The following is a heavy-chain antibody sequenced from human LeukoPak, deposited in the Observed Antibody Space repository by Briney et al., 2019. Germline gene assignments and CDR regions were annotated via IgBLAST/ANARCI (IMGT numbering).Heavy chain of an antibody. Sequence: GASVKVSCKASGYTFTSYAMNWVRQAPGQGLEWMGWINPNRDGTNYAQKFQGRVTMTRDTSTSTAYMELSRLRSDDTAVYYCAREKIGSGYDQDLDYWGQGTMVTVSS. CDR1: GYTFTSYA. CDR2: INPNRDGT. V-gene: IGHV1-2*02. J-gene: IGHJ4*02. CDR3: AREKIGSGYDQDLDY. D-gene: IGHD5-12*01.